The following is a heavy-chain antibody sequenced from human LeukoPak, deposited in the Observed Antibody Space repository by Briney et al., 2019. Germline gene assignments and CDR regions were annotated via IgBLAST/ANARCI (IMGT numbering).Heavy chain of an antibody. CDR3: ARGTSGSYFHYYYYMDV. CDR2: MSPNSGGT. Sequence: ASVKVSCKASGGTFSSYAVSWVRQATGQGLEWMGWMSPNSGGTNYAQKFQGRVTMTRDTSISTAYMELSRLRSDDTAVYYCARGTSGSYFHYYYYMDVWGKGTTVTVSS. V-gene: IGHV1-2*02. J-gene: IGHJ6*03. CDR1: GGTFSSYA. D-gene: IGHD1-26*01.